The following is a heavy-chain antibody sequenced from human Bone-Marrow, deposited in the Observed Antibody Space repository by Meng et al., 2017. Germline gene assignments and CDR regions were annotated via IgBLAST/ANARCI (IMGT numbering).Heavy chain of an antibody. V-gene: IGHV3-53*02. Sequence: DVQLCETVGGLIQPGGSLRLSCAASALIVSSNYMSWVRQAPGKGLEWVSVIHGGGATYYADSVKGRFTISRDNSENTLYLQMNSLRAEDTAVYYCATGYDFDYWGQGTLVTVSS. D-gene: IGHD5-18*01. J-gene: IGHJ4*02. CDR2: IHGGGAT. CDR3: ATGYDFDY. CDR1: ALIVSSNY.